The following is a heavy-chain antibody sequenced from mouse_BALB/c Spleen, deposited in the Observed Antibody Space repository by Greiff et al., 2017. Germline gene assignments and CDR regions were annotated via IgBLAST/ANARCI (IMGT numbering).Heavy chain of an antibody. CDR1: GYTFTSYW. V-gene: IGHV1-7*01. D-gene: IGHD2-2*01. Sequence: VQVVESGAELAKPGASVKMSCKASGYTFTSYWMHWVKQRPGQGLEWIGYINPSTGYTEYNQKFKDKATLTADKSSSTAYMQLSSLTSEDSAVYYCARGLYGYDEDYWGQGTTLTVSS. CDR2: INPSTGYT. CDR3: ARGLYGYDEDY. J-gene: IGHJ2*01.